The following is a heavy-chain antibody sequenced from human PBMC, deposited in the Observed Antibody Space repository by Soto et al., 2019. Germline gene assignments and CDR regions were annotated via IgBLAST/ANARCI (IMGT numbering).Heavy chain of an antibody. Sequence: PSETLSLTCTVSGGSISSGDYYWSWIRQPPGKGLEWIGYIYYSGSTYYNPSLKGRVTISVDTSKNQFSLKLSSVTAADTAVYYCARDPGSRDSSGYYLVYGMDVWGQGTTVTVSS. D-gene: IGHD3-22*01. V-gene: IGHV4-30-4*01. CDR3: ARDPGSRDSSGYYLVYGMDV. CDR1: GGSISSGDYY. J-gene: IGHJ6*02. CDR2: IYYSGST.